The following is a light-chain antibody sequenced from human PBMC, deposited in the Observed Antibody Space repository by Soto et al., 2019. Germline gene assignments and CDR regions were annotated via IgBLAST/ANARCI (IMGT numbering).Light chain of an antibody. CDR1: NIAIKS. J-gene: IGLJ2*01. Sequence: SYELTQAPSVSVAPGQTARIPCGGNNIAIKSVHWYQQKPGQAPVLVVYDDGDRPSGIPERFSGSNSGNTATLTITRVEAGDEADYHCQVWDSSSDHRVVFGGGTKVTVL. CDR2: DDG. V-gene: IGLV3-21*02. CDR3: QVWDSSSDHRVV.